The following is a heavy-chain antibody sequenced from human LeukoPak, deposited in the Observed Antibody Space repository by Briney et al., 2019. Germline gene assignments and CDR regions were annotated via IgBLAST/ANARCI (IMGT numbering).Heavy chain of an antibody. Sequence: PSETLSLTCTVSGDSISGSSYYWGWIRQPPGKGLEWIGEINHSGSTNYNPSLKSRVTISVDTSKNQFSLKLSSVTAADTAVYYCARGRYDYVWGSYRPFDYWGQGTLVTVSS. CDR3: ARGRYDYVWGSYRPFDY. D-gene: IGHD3-16*02. CDR1: GDSISGSSYY. J-gene: IGHJ4*02. V-gene: IGHV4-39*07. CDR2: INHSGST.